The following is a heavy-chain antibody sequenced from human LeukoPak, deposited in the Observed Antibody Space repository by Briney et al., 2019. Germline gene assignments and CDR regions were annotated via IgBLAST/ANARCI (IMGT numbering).Heavy chain of an antibody. V-gene: IGHV3-74*01. CDR2: INSDVSST. Sequence: QPGGSLRLSCAASGFTFSSYWMHWVRQAPGKGLVWVSRINSDVSSTSYADSVKGRFTISRDNAKNTLYLHMNSLRAEDTAVYYCARDPRNYGIDYWGQGTLVTVSS. CDR3: ARDPRNYGIDY. D-gene: IGHD1-7*01. J-gene: IGHJ4*02. CDR1: GFTFSSYW.